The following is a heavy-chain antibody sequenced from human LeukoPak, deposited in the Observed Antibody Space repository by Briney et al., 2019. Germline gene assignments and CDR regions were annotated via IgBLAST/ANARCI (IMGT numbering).Heavy chain of an antibody. CDR2: INHGGST. J-gene: IGHJ4*02. Sequence: SETLSLTCAVYGGSFSGYYWSWIRQPPGKGLEWIGEINHGGSTNYNPSLKSRVTISVDTSKNQFSLKLSSVTAADTAVYYCARGSGLGEYYFDYWGQGTLVTVSS. V-gene: IGHV4-34*01. D-gene: IGHD3-10*01. CDR3: ARGSGLGEYYFDY. CDR1: GGSFSGYY.